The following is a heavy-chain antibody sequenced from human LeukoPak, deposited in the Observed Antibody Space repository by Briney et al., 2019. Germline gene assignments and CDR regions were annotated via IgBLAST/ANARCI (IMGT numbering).Heavy chain of an antibody. J-gene: IGHJ6*02. V-gene: IGHV1-8*02. D-gene: IGHD2/OR15-2a*01. CDR1: GYTFTSYD. Sequence: ASVKVSCKASGYTFTSYDIDWVRQATGQGLGWRGGRNTNSGDTGYAQKFQGRVTMTRDTSISTAYMELSSLRSEDTAVYYCARAVGSTYYHYAMDVWGQGTTVTVSS. CDR2: RNTNSGDT. CDR3: ARAVGSTYYHYAMDV.